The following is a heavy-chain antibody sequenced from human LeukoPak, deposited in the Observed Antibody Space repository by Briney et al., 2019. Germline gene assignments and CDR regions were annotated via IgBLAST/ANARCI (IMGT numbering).Heavy chain of an antibody. CDR1: GFTFSDYY. Sequence: PGGSLRLSCAASGFTFSDYYMSWIRQVPGKGLEWVSYISSSGSTIYYADSVKGRFTISRDNAKNSLYLQMNSLRAEDTAVYYCARDGPIVVVTEDYFDYWGQGTLVTVSS. D-gene: IGHD3-22*01. J-gene: IGHJ4*02. V-gene: IGHV3-11*04. CDR3: ARDGPIVVVTEDYFDY. CDR2: ISSSGSTI.